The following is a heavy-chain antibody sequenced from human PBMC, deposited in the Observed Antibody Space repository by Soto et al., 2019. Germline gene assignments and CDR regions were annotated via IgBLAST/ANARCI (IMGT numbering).Heavy chain of an antibody. J-gene: IGHJ3*02. CDR3: ARNHDYYDSSGYVDDDFDI. CDR2: INPNSGGT. Sequence: ASVKVSCKASGYTFTGYYMHWVRQAPGQGLEWMGWINPNSGGTNYAQKFQGRVTMTRDTSISTAYMELSRLRSDDTAVYYCARNHDYYDSSGYVDDDFDIWGQGTMVTVSS. V-gene: IGHV1-2*02. D-gene: IGHD3-22*01. CDR1: GYTFTGYY.